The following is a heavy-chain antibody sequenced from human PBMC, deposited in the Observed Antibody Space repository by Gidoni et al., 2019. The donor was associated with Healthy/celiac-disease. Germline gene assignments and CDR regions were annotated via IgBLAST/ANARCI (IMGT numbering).Heavy chain of an antibody. D-gene: IGHD2-2*01. J-gene: IGHJ5*02. CDR3: ARTGRYEGYCSSTSCYEGWFDP. CDR1: GGTFSSYA. CDR2: ISPIFGTA. Sequence: QVQLVQSGAEVKKPGSSVKVSCKASGGTFSSYAISWVRQAPGQGLEWMGGISPIFGTANYAQKFQGRVTITADESTSTAYMELSSLRSEDTAVYYCARTGRYEGYCSSTSCYEGWFDPWGQGTLVTVSS. V-gene: IGHV1-69*01.